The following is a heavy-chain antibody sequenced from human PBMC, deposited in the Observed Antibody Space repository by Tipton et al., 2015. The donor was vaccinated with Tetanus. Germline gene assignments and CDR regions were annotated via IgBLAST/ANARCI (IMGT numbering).Heavy chain of an antibody. D-gene: IGHD3-22*01. V-gene: IGHV3-7*03. CDR2: IKQDGSEK. J-gene: IGHJ4*02. CDR3: AKYHYDSSGPTSTDNYYFDY. CDR1: GFTFSSYW. Sequence: SLRLSCAASGFTFSSYWMSWVRQAPGKGLEWVANIKQDGSEKYYVDSVKGRFTISRDNAKNSLYLQMNSLRAEDTAVYYCAKYHYDSSGPTSTDNYYFDYWGQGTLVTVSS.